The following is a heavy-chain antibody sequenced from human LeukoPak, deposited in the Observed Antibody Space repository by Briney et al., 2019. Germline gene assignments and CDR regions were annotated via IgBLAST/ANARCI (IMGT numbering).Heavy chain of an antibody. D-gene: IGHD5/OR15-5a*01. J-gene: IGHJ4*02. Sequence: GGSLRLSCAASGFTFSDYYMSWIRQAPRKGLEWVSYISSSGSTIYYADSVKGRFTISRDNSENTLYLQMKSLRHEDTAVYYCARDWSAAVYAPFDYWGQGTLVTVSS. CDR1: GFTFSDYY. CDR2: ISSSGSTI. CDR3: ARDWSAAVYAPFDY. V-gene: IGHV3-11*04.